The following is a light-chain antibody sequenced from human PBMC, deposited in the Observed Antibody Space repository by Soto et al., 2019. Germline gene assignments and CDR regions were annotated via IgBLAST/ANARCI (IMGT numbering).Light chain of an antibody. CDR2: DAS. V-gene: IGKV3-11*01. CDR3: LQRNNGPPLT. Sequence: VFSRCPAKLPRSLGERGNISGWASQRVKTFLVWYQQRPGQAPRLLIHDASHRSAGIPAAFSGGVWSTDSSRTTISIRPSEAAASFFLQRNNGPPLTVGQGTKLDIK. CDR1: QRVKTF. J-gene: IGKJ1*01.